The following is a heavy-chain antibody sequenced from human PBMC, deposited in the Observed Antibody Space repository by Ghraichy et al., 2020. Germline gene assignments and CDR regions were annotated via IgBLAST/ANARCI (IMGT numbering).Heavy chain of an antibody. V-gene: IGHV3-33*01. CDR3: ARDSGGYSSSWSDYYYYGMDV. CDR2: IWYDGSNK. CDR1: GFTFSSYG. D-gene: IGHD6-13*01. Sequence: GGSLRLSCAASGFTFSSYGMHWVRQAPGKGLEWVAVIWYDGSNKYYADSVKGRFTISRDNSKNTLYLQMNSLRAEDTAVYYCARDSGGYSSSWSDYYYYGMDVWGQGTPVTVSS. J-gene: IGHJ6*02.